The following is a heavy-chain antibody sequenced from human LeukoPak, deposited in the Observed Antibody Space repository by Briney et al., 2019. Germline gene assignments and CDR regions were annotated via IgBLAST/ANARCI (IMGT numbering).Heavy chain of an antibody. J-gene: IGHJ4*02. V-gene: IGHV3-48*01. CDR2: ISSSSSTI. CDR1: GFTFSSYS. D-gene: IGHD2-2*01. Sequence: GGSLRLSCAASGFTFSSYSMNWVRQAPGKGLEWVSYISSSSSTIYYADSVKGRFTISRDNSKNTLYLQMNSLRAEDTAVYYCARAPFEYCSSTSCYAPYDYWGQGTLVTVSS. CDR3: ARAPFEYCSSTSCYAPYDY.